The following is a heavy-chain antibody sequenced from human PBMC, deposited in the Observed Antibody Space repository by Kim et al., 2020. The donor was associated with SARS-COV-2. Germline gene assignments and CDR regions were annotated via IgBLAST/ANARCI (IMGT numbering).Heavy chain of an antibody. V-gene: IGHV1-69*04. CDR1: GGTFSSYA. CDR3: AREGVAGTSWFDP. Sequence: SVKVSCKASGGTFSSYAISWVRQAPGQGLEWMGRIIPILGIANYAQKFQGRVTITADKSTSTAYMELSSLRSEDTVVYYCAREGVAGTSWFDPWGQGTLVTVSS. CDR2: IIPILGIA. D-gene: IGHD6-19*01. J-gene: IGHJ5*02.